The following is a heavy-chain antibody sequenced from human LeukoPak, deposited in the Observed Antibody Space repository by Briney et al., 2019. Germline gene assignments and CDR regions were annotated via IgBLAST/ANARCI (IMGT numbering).Heavy chain of an antibody. CDR1: GGSFSGYY. CDR2: INHSGST. J-gene: IGHJ5*02. V-gene: IGHV4-34*01. D-gene: IGHD6-13*01. CDR3: ARGGRSYSSSWTRWFDP. Sequence: SETLSLTCAVYGGSFSGYYWSWIRQPPGKGLEWIGEINHSGSTNYNPSLKSRVTISVDTSKNQFSLKLSSVTAADTAVYYCARGGRSYSSSWTRWFDPCGQGTLVTVSS.